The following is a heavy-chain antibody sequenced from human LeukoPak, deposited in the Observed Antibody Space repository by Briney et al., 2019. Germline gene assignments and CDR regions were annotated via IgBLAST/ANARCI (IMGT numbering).Heavy chain of an antibody. J-gene: IGHJ5*02. Sequence: SETLSLTCSVSGDAIRSYYWSWIRQPAGKGLEWIGRIYTGGSTNYNPSLKSRVTMSLDTSKNQFSLKLSSVTVADTAVYYCARGILTGTTVWFDPWGQGTLVTVSS. CDR3: ARGILTGTTVWFDP. CDR2: IYTGGST. D-gene: IGHD1-20*01. V-gene: IGHV4-4*07. CDR1: GDAIRSYY.